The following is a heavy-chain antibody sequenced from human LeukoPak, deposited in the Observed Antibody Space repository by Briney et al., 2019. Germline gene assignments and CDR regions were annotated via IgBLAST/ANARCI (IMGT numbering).Heavy chain of an antibody. CDR2: ANPNAGNT. CDR3: ARGKYCSDATCYSLGYYYYMDV. CDR1: GYTFTSYD. J-gene: IGHJ6*03. V-gene: IGHV1-8*03. Sequence: ASVKVSCKASGYTFTSYDINWVRQAPGQGLEWMGWANPNAGNTGYVQKFQGRVTFTRNTSISTAYMELSSLRSEDTAVYYCARGKYCSDATCYSLGYYYYMDVWGKGTTVTVSS. D-gene: IGHD2-15*01.